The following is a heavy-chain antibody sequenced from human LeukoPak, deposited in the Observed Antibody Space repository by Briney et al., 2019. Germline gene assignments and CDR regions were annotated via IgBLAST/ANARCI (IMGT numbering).Heavy chain of an antibody. CDR1: DGSISSYY. V-gene: IGHV4-59*01. CDR2: VYYTGST. Sequence: SETLSLTCIVSDGSISSYYWNWIRQPPGKGLEWIGYVYYTGSTRYNPSLKSRVTISVDTSKNQFSLTLRSVTAADTAVYYCARSGDIVVVPAQSAFDIWGQGTMVTVSS. CDR3: ARSGDIVVVPAQSAFDI. D-gene: IGHD2-2*01. J-gene: IGHJ3*02.